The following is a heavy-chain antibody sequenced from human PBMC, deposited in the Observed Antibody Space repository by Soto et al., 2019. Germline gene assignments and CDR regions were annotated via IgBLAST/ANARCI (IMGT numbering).Heavy chain of an antibody. CDR3: ATGITIFGVVVDAFDI. D-gene: IGHD3-3*01. V-gene: IGHV1-69*13. CDR1: GGTFSSYA. Sequence: SVKVSCKASGGTFSSYAISWVRQAPGQGLEWMGGIIPIFGTVNYAQKFQGRVTITADESTSTAYMELSSLRSEDTALYYCATGITIFGVVVDAFDIWGQGTMVTVSS. CDR2: IIPIFGTV. J-gene: IGHJ3*02.